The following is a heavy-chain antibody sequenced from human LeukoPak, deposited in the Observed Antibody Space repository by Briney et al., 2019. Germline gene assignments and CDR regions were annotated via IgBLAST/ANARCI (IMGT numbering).Heavy chain of an antibody. CDR2: IYTSGST. CDR3: ARGTRSFFDY. Sequence: SETLPLTCTVSGGSISSYYWSWIRQPAGKGLEWIGRIYTSGSTNYNPSLKSRVTMPVDTSKNQFSLKLSSVTAADTAVYYRARGTRSFFDYWGQGTPVTASS. D-gene: IGHD2-15*01. V-gene: IGHV4-4*07. CDR1: GGSISSYY. J-gene: IGHJ4*02.